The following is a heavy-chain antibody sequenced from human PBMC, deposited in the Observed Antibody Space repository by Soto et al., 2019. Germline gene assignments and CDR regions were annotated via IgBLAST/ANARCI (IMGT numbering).Heavy chain of an antibody. CDR2: IYYSGST. CDR1: GDSISSSY. D-gene: IGHD1-7*01. V-gene: IGHV4-59*12. CDR3: AGTTSLQWYYMDV. Sequence: SETLSLTCTVSGDSISSSYWSWIRQPPGKGLEWIGYIYYSGSTNYNPSLKSRVTISVDTSKNQFSLHLNSVTPEDTAVYYCAGTTSLQWYYMDVWGKGTTVTVSS. J-gene: IGHJ6*03.